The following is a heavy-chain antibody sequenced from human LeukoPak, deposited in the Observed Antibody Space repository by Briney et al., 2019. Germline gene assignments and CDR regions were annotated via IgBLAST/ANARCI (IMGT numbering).Heavy chain of an antibody. D-gene: IGHD3-10*01. CDR3: ARVSSPFSLYYYGSGSFDY. CDR2: IYYSGST. J-gene: IGHJ4*02. CDR1: GGSISSYY. V-gene: IGHV4-59*01. Sequence: PSETLSLTCTVSGGSISSYYWSWIRQPPGKGLEWIGYIYYSGSTNYNPSLKSRVTISVDTSKNQFSLKLSSVTAADTAVYYCARVSSPFSLYYYGSGSFDYWGQGTLVTVSS.